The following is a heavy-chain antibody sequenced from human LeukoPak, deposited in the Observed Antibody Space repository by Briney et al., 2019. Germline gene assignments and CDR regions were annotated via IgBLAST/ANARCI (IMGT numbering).Heavy chain of an antibody. CDR2: ISYDGSNK. CDR1: GFTFSSYG. V-gene: IGHV3-30*18. J-gene: IGHJ3*02. CDR3: AKEDLLDAFDI. Sequence: GRSLRLSCAASGFTFSSYGMHWVRQAPGKGLEWVAVISYDGSNKYYADSVKGRFTISRDNSKNTLYLQMNSLRAEDTAVYYCAKEDLLDAFDIWGQGTMVTVSS.